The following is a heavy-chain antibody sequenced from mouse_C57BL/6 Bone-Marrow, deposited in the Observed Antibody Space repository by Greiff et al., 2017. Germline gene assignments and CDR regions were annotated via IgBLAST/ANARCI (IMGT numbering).Heavy chain of an antibody. CDR3: ARTWLLPLFAY. D-gene: IGHD2-3*01. CDR2: IYPGSGNT. V-gene: IGHV1-66*01. CDR1: GYSFTSYY. J-gene: IGHJ3*01. Sequence: VQLQQSGPELVKPGASVKISCKASGYSFTSYYIHWVKQRPGQGLEWIGWIYPGSGNTKYNEKFKGKATLTADTYSSTAYMQLSSLTSEDSAVYYGARTWLLPLFAYWGQGTLVTVSA.